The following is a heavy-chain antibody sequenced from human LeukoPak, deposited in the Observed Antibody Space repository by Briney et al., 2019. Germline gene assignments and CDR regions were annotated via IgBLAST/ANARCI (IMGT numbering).Heavy chain of an antibody. J-gene: IGHJ4*02. CDR1: GFNVSNNY. Sequence: GGSVRLSCAASGFNVSNNYMNWVRQAPGKGLEWVSVIFSSGPTYYADSVKGRFTISRDNSKNTLYLQMNSLRAEDTAVYYCAKELDYGGNSPFHYWGQGTLVTVSS. CDR3: AKELDYGGNSPFHY. V-gene: IGHV3-66*03. D-gene: IGHD4-23*01. CDR2: IFSSGPT.